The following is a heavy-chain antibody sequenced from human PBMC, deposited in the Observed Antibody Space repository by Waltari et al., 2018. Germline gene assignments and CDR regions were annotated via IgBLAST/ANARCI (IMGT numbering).Heavy chain of an antibody. CDR1: GFLFSKYA. Sequence: EVQLVESGGDWVQPGESLRLSCGISGFLFSKYAMSWVRQAPGKGLEWVSGTTGSGENSYYSDCAKGRFTISRYNSRNILYLQMNRQRADDTGVYYCAKDEGYSGKDGDLRHWGQGSLVSVSS. D-gene: IGHD2-21*01. J-gene: IGHJ1*01. CDR2: TTGSGENS. V-gene: IGHV3-23*04. CDR3: AKDEGYSGKDGDLRH.